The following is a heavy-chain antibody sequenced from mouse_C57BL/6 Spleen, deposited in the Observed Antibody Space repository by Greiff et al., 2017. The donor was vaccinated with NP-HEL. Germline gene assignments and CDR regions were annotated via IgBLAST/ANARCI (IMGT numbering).Heavy chain of an antibody. V-gene: IGHV5-6*01. J-gene: IGHJ2*01. D-gene: IGHD1-1*01. Sequence: EVQRVESGGDLVKPGGSLKLSCAASGFTFSSYGMSWVRQTPDKRLEWVATISSGGSYTYYPDSVKGRFTISRDNAKNTLYLQMSSLKSEDTAMYYCARHDYYGSPSYFDYWGQGTTLTVSS. CDR1: GFTFSSYG. CDR3: ARHDYYGSPSYFDY. CDR2: ISSGGSYT.